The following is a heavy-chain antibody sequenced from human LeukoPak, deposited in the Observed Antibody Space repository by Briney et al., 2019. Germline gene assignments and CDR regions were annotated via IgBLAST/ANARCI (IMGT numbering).Heavy chain of an antibody. V-gene: IGHV1-8*01. D-gene: IGHD3-10*01. J-gene: IGHJ4*02. CDR3: ATHMVRGVIPDY. Sequence: ASVKVSCKASGYTFTSYDINWVRQATGQGLEWMGWMNPNSGNTGYAQKFQGRVTMTEDTSTDTAYMELSSLRSEDTAVYYCATHMVRGVIPDYWGQGTLVTVSS. CDR1: GYTFTSYD. CDR2: MNPNSGNT.